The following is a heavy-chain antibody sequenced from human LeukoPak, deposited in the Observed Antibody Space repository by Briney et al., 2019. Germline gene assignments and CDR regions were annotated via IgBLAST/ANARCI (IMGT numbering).Heavy chain of an antibody. CDR2: IYWDDDK. J-gene: IGHJ4*02. CDR3: AHRQRQLGLYCFAY. D-gene: IGHD6-25*01. V-gene: IGHV2-5*02. CDR1: GFSLDTNGVG. Sequence: SGPTLVKPTQTLTLTCTFSGFSLDTNGVGVGWIRQPPGKPLEWLALIYWDDDKRYSPSLKSRLAITKDTSKNQVVLTMTNMDPGDTATYYCAHRQRQLGLYCFAYWGQGTLVIVSS.